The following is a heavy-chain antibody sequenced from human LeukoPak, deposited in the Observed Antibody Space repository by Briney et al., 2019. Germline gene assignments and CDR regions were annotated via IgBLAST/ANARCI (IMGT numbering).Heavy chain of an antibody. D-gene: IGHD5-18*01. J-gene: IGHJ4*02. CDR2: ITGSGGST. Sequence: PGGSLRLSCAASGFTFPDSAMNWVRQAPGKGLEWVSGITGSGGSTFYADSVKGRFTISRDNSKYTLYVQMNTLRAEDTAVYFCARGGYTYGYSESFDYWGQGTLVTVSS. CDR3: ARGGYTYGYSESFDY. CDR1: GFTFPDSA. V-gene: IGHV3-23*01.